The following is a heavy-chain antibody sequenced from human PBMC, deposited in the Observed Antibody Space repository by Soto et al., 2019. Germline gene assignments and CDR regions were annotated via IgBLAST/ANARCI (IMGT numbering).Heavy chain of an antibody. CDR1: GGNFSSYA. D-gene: IGHD3-3*01. CDR3: ARDRDAFWSGYYTQYYYYGMDV. J-gene: IGHJ6*02. V-gene: IGHV1-69*12. Sequence: QVQLVQSGAEVKKPGASVKVSCKASGGNFSSYAISWVRQAPGQGLEWMGGIIPIFGTANYAQKFQGRVTITADASTSTAYMALSSLRSEDTAVYYCARDRDAFWSGYYTQYYYYGMDVWGQGTTVTVSS. CDR2: IIPIFGTA.